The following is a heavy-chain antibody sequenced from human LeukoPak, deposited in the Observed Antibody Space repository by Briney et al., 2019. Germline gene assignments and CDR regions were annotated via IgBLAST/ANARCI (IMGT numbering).Heavy chain of an antibody. CDR3: ARESSSGSLSTYEYSSSGYWFDP. V-gene: IGHV4-59*01. CDR2: IYYSGST. J-gene: IGHJ5*02. D-gene: IGHD6-6*01. Sequence: SETLSLTCTVSGGSISSYYWSWIRQPPGKGLEWIGYIYYSGSTNYNPSLKSRVTISVDTSKNQFSLKLSSVTAADTAVYYCARESSSGSLSTYEYSSSGYWFDPWGQGTLVTVSS. CDR1: GGSISSYY.